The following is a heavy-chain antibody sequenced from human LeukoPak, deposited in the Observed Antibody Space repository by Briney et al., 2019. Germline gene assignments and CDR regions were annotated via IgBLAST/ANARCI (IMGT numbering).Heavy chain of an antibody. V-gene: IGHV3-66*02. CDR1: GFTVSSNY. J-gene: IGHJ6*03. Sequence: PGGSLRLSCAASGFTVSSNYMSWVRQAPGKGLEWVSVIYSGGSTYYADSVKGRFTISRDNSKNTLYLQMNSLRAEDTAVYYCARDSAVHYYMDVWGTGTTVTVSS. CDR2: IYSGGST. D-gene: IGHD3-10*01. CDR3: ARDSAVHYYMDV.